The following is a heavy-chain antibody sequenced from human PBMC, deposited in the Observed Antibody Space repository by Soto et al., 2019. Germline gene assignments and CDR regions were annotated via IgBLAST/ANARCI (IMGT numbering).Heavy chain of an antibody. CDR1: GGTFSSYT. CDR2: IVVGSGNT. CDR3: AADSTQLVWFGEGYYGMDV. D-gene: IGHD3-10*01. V-gene: IGHV1-58*02. Sequence: GASVKVSCKASGGTFSSYTMQWVRQARGQRLEWIGWIVVGSGNTNYAQKFQERVTITRDMSTSTAYMELSSLRSEDTAVYFCAADSTQLVWFGEGYYGMDVWGQGTTVTVSS. J-gene: IGHJ6*02.